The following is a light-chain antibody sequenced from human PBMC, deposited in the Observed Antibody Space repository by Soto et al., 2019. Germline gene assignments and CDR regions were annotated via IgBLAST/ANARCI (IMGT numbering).Light chain of an antibody. CDR2: KAS. CDR3: QRYSNYFWT. J-gene: IGKJ1*01. CDR1: QSISSW. Sequence: DIQMTQSPSTLSASVGDRVTITCRASQSISSWLAWYQQKPGKAPKVLIYKASSLESGVPSRFSGSGSGTEFTLTISSLQPDDFATYYCQRYSNYFWTFGQGTKVEIK. V-gene: IGKV1-5*03.